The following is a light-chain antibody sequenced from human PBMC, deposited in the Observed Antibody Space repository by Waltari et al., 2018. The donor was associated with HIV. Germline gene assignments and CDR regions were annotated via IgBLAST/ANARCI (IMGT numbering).Light chain of an antibody. CDR3: QQYDNLLRT. Sequence: DIQMTQSPSSLSASVGDRVTITCQASQDISNYLNWYQQKPGKAPKLLIYDASNLETGVPSMFSGSGSGTDFTFTISSLQPEDIATYYCQQYDNLLRTFGQGTKVEIK. CDR2: DAS. V-gene: IGKV1-33*01. CDR1: QDISNY. J-gene: IGKJ1*01.